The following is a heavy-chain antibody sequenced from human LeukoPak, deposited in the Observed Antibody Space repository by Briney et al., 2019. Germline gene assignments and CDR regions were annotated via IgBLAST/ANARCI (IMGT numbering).Heavy chain of an antibody. V-gene: IGHV1-46*01. Sequence: ASVTVSFMSSVYTFTNYYMHWVRQAPGQGLEWMGLIYPSGCWTRYLHKFQGRVTMTRDTSTRTVYMELSSLRSEDTAVYYCARDHYYDRSGPDYWGQGTLVTVSS. CDR3: ARDHYYDRSGPDY. CDR2: IYPSGCWT. CDR1: VYTFTNYY. D-gene: IGHD3-22*01. J-gene: IGHJ4*02.